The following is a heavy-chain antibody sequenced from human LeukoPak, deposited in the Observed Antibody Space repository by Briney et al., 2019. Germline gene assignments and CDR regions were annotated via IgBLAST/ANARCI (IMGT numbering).Heavy chain of an antibody. CDR1: GFSICRSS. Sequence: GGSLRLSCAASGFSICRSSMNWVRQAPGKGLEWVSYITATSGTIYYGDSVKGRFAISRDNAKNSLYLQMHSLRVEDTAVYSCARDLGVPAADFYPYYMDLWGKGTTVTVSS. CDR3: ARDLGVPAADFYPYYMDL. D-gene: IGHD2-2*01. J-gene: IGHJ6*03. CDR2: ITATSGTI. V-gene: IGHV3-48*04.